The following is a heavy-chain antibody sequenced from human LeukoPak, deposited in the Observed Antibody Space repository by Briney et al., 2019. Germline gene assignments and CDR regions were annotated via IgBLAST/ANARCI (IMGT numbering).Heavy chain of an antibody. CDR2: INPNSGGT. V-gene: IGHV1-2*02. D-gene: IGHD2-2*01. J-gene: IGHJ4*02. CDR1: GYTLTGYY. CDR3: ARDIGYCSSTSCQTDY. Sequence: GASVKVSCKASGYTLTGYYMHWVRQAPGQGLEWMGWINPNSGGTNYAQKFQGRVTMTRDTSISTAYMELSRLRSDNTAGYYCARDIGYCSSTSCQTDYWGQGTLVTVSS.